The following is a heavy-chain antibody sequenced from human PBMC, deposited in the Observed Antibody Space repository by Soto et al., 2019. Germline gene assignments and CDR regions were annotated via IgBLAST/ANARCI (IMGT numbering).Heavy chain of an antibody. CDR1: GFTFSDYA. CDR2: VSHDGRNT. J-gene: IGHJ4*02. D-gene: IGHD6-19*01. CDR3: AKGGRQWLVTSDFNY. V-gene: IGHV3-30*18. Sequence: VQLVESGGGVVQPGRSLRLSCAASGFTFSDYAMHWVRQAPGKGLEWVAVVSHDGRNTHYADSVKGRFTLSRDSSKNTVSLEVTSLRAEDTAGYYCAKGGRQWLVTSDFNYWGQGALVTVSS.